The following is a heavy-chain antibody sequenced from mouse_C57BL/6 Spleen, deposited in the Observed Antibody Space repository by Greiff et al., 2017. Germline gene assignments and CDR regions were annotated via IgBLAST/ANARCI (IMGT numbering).Heavy chain of an antibody. CDR2: IDPETGGT. J-gene: IGHJ1*03. V-gene: IGHV1-15*01. CDR3: TTYYGSSYGYFDV. CDR1: GYTFTDYE. D-gene: IGHD1-1*01. Sequence: QVQLQQSGAELVRPGASVTLSCKASGYTFTDYEMHWVKQTPVHGLEWIGAIDPETGGTAYNQKFKSKAILTADKSSSTAYMELRSLTSEDSAVYYCTTYYGSSYGYFDVWGTGTTVTVSS.